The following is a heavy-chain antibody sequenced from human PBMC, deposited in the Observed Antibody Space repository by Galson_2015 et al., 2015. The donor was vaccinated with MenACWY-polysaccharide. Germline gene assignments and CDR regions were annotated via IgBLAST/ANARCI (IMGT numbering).Heavy chain of an antibody. J-gene: IGHJ4*02. V-gene: IGHV3-23*01. D-gene: IGHD2-21*01. CDR2: SGAGGST. CDR1: GFTFSNYG. Sequence: SLRLSCAASGFTFSNYGMSWVRQAPGKGLEWVSYSGAGGSTYYADSVRGRFTNSRDNSKNTLYLQMNSLRVEDTAVYYCAKEGFRSLCYFDCWGQGTLVTVSS. CDR3: AKEGFRSLCYFDC.